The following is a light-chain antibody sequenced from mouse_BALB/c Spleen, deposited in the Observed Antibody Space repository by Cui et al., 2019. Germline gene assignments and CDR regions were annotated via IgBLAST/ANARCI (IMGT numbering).Light chain of an antibody. CDR2: STS. V-gene: IGKV4-80*01. J-gene: IGKJ1*01. Sequence: QIVLTQSPAIMSASLGEEITLTCSASSSINYIHWYQQKSGTSPKLLIFSTSNLASGVPSRFSGSGSGTFYSLTISSMEAEDAADYYCHQWSNYPWTFGGGTKLEIE. CDR3: HQWSNYPWT. CDR1: SSINY.